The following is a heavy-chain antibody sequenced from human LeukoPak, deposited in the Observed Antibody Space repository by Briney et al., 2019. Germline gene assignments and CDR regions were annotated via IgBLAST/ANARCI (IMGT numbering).Heavy chain of an antibody. CDR3: ARGGCSGGSCYYPY. CDR1: GGSFSGYY. D-gene: IGHD2-15*01. J-gene: IGHJ4*02. Sequence: SETLSLTCAVYGGSFSGYYWSWIRQPPGKGLEWIGEINHSGSTNYNPSLKSRVTISVDTSKNQFSLKLSSVTAANTAVYYCARGGCSGGSCYYPYWGQGTLVTVSS. V-gene: IGHV4-34*01. CDR2: INHSGST.